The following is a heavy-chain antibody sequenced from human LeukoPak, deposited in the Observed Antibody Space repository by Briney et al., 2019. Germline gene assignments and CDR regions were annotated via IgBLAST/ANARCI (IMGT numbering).Heavy chain of an antibody. CDR3: ARLYYYDSSGSAFDY. J-gene: IGHJ4*02. CDR1: GSRFTSYW. CDR2: IYPGDSDT. Sequence: GESLQISCQGSGSRFTSYWIGWVRQLPGKGLEWMGIIYPGDSDTRYSPSFQGQVTISADKSISTAYLQWSSLKASDTAMYYCARLYYYDSSGSAFDYWGQGTLVTVSS. V-gene: IGHV5-51*01. D-gene: IGHD3-22*01.